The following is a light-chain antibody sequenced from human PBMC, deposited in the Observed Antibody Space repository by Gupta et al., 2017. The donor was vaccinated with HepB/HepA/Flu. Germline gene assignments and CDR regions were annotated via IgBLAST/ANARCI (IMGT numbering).Light chain of an antibody. CDR2: YDS. J-gene: IGLJ3*02. V-gene: IGLV3-21*04. CDR1: NIGSKS. CDR3: QVWDSSSWV. Sequence: SYVLTQPPSVSVPPGKTARITCGGNNIGSKSVHWYQQKPGQAPVLVIYYDSDRPSVIPERFSGSNSGNTATLTISRVAAGDAADYYCQVWDSSSWVFVGGTKLTVL.